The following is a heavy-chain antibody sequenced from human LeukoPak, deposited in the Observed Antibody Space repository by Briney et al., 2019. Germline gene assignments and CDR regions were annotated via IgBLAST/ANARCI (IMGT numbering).Heavy chain of an antibody. D-gene: IGHD3-22*01. J-gene: IGHJ3*02. CDR1: GGSISSGGYS. CDR2: IYHSGST. V-gene: IGHV4-30-2*01. Sequence: PSETLSFTCAVSGGSISSGGYSWSWIRQPPGKGLEWIGYIYHSGSTYYNPSLKSRVTISVDRSKNQFSLKLSSVTAADTAVYYCAKSSYYYDSSGYLDAFDIWGQGTMVTVSS. CDR3: AKSSYYYDSSGYLDAFDI.